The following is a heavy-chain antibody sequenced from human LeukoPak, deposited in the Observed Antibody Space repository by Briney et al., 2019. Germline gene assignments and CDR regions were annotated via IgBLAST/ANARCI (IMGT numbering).Heavy chain of an antibody. J-gene: IGHJ6*03. CDR2: IIPIFGTA. Sequence: SVKVSCKASGGTFSSYAISWVRQAPGQGLEWMGGIIPIFGTANYAQKFQGRVRITADESTSTAYMELSSLRSEDTAVYYCAGDDGSTSRPLGYYYYMDVWGKGTTVTVSS. CDR1: GGTFSSYA. V-gene: IGHV1-69*01. CDR3: AGDDGSTSRPLGYYYYMDV. D-gene: IGHD1/OR15-1a*01.